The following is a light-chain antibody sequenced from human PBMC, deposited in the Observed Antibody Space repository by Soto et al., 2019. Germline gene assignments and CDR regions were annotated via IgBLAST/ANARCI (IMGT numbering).Light chain of an antibody. CDR2: DAS. Sequence: EIVLTQSPATLSLSPGERATLSCRASQSVGTFLGWYQQKPGQAPRLIIYDASNRATGVPARFSGTGSGTDFALPISSVKPEDFAVYYCQHRTNWPRTFGQGTKLDIK. CDR1: QSVGTF. J-gene: IGKJ2*01. V-gene: IGKV3-11*01. CDR3: QHRTNWPRT.